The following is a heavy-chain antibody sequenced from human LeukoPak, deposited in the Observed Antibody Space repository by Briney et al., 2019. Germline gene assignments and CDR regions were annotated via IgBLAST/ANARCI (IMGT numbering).Heavy chain of an antibody. J-gene: IGHJ4*02. V-gene: IGHV1-46*01. CDR2: INPSGGST. CDR3: ARALVGAKSGGD. D-gene: IGHD1-26*01. CDR1: GYTFTNYY. Sequence: ASVKVSCKASGYTFTNYYMHWVRQAPGQGLEWMGIINPSGGSTSYAPEFQGRVTMTRDTSTGTVYMELSGLRSEDTAVYCCARALVGAKSGGDWGQGTLVTVSS.